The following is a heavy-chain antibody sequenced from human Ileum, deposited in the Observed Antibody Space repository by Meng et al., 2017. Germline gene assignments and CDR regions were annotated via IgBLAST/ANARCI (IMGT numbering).Heavy chain of an antibody. V-gene: IGHV1-2*06. CDR1: GYTFTDYY. CDR3: ARGSRYGEHTLFDY. Sequence: QLVQDGAEVKKPWASVKVSCKASGYTFTDYYMHWVRQAPGQGLEWMGRINPISGDTNYAQKFQGRVTITADKSTSTAYMELSSLRSEDTAVYYCARGSRYGEHTLFDYWGQGTLVTVSS. D-gene: IGHD4-17*01. CDR2: INPISGDT. J-gene: IGHJ4*02.